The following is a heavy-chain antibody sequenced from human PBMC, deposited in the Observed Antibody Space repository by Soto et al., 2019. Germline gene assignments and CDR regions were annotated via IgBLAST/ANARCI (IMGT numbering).Heavy chain of an antibody. CDR3: AMVRGVIGRFAPNYVMDV. CDR1: GGTFSSYA. D-gene: IGHD3-10*01. Sequence: QVQLVQSGAEVKKPGSSVKVSCKASGGTFSSYAISWVRQAPGQGLGWMGGIIPIFGTANYAQKFQGRVTITSDESTSTAYIELSRLRSEDTAVDYCAMVRGVIGRFAPNYVMDVWGQGTTVTVSS. J-gene: IGHJ6*02. V-gene: IGHV1-69*01. CDR2: IIPIFGTA.